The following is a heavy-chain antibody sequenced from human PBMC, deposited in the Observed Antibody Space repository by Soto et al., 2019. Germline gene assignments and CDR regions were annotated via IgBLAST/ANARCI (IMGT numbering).Heavy chain of an antibody. J-gene: IGHJ4*02. CDR3: ASYRPDDYDILTGYSEYYFDY. CDR2: IYTSGST. CDR1: GGSISSYY. V-gene: IGHV4-4*07. D-gene: IGHD3-9*01. Sequence: TVSGGSISSYYWSWIRQPAGKGLEWIGRIYTSGSTNYNPSLKSRVTMSVDTSKNQFSLKLSSVTAADTAVYYCASYRPDDYDILTGYSEYYFDYWGQGTLVTV.